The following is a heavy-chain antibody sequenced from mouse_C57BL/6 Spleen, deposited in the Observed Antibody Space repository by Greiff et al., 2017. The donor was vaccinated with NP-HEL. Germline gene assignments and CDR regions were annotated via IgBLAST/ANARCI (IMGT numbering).Heavy chain of an antibody. V-gene: IGHV1-76*01. CDR3: AIYGYDAGAD. CDR2: IYPGSGNT. CDR1: GYTFTDYY. J-gene: IGHJ2*01. D-gene: IGHD2-2*01. Sequence: VQLQQSGAELVRPGASVKLSCKASGYTFTDYYINWVKQRPGQGLEWIARIYPGSGNTYYNEKFKGKATLTAEKSSSTAYMQLSSLTSEDSAVYFCAIYGYDAGADWGQGTTLTVSS.